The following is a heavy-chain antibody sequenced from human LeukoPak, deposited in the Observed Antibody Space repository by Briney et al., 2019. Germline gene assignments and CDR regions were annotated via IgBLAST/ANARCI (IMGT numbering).Heavy chain of an antibody. Sequence: GGSLRLSCAASGFTFSSYWMHWVRQAPGKGLVWVSRINSDGSSTSYADSVKGRFTISRENAKNSLYLQMNSLRAGDTAVYYCARGTEGYSYGAGLPDVWGKGTTVTISS. CDR1: GFTFSSYW. CDR3: ARGTEGYSYGAGLPDV. CDR2: INSDGSST. J-gene: IGHJ6*03. V-gene: IGHV3-74*01. D-gene: IGHD5-18*01.